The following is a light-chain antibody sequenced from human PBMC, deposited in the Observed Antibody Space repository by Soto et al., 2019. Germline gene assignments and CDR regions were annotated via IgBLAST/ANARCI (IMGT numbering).Light chain of an antibody. CDR1: QGISSY. Sequence: LRITQSPSSLSASTGDRVTLTCRASQGISSYLAWYQQKPGKAPKLLIYAASTLQSGVPLRFSGSGSGTSFTLTISSLQPEDFATYYCQQLLSYPITFGQGTRLEIK. V-gene: IGKV1-8*01. CDR2: AAS. J-gene: IGKJ5*01. CDR3: QQLLSYPIT.